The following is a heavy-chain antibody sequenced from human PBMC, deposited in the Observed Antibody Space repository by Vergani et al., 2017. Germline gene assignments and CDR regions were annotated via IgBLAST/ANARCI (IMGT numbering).Heavy chain of an antibody. CDR3: ATVLREGYRGYSSGWYGDC. CDR1: GYTLTELS. V-gene: IGHV1-24*01. J-gene: IGHJ4*02. D-gene: IGHD6-19*01. CDR2: FDPEDGET. Sequence: QVQLVQSGAEVKKTGASVKVSCKVSGYTLTELSMHWVRQAPGKGLEWMGGFDPEDGETLYAQKFQGRVTMTEDTSTDTDYMELSSLGSEDTAVYYCATVLREGYRGYSSGWYGDCWGQGTLVTVSS.